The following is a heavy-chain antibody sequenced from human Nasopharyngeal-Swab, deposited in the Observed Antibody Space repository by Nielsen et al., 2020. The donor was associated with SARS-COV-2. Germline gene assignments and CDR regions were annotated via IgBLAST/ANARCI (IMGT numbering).Heavy chain of an antibody. Sequence: GGSLRLSCAASGLTFSSYAMHWVRQAPGKGLEWVAVISYDGSNKYYADSVKGRFTISRDNSKNTLYLQMNSLRAEDTAVYYCARGEAAADFYYYGMDVWGQGTTVTVSS. V-gene: IGHV3-30-3*01. J-gene: IGHJ6*02. CDR3: ARGEAAADFYYYGMDV. CDR2: ISYDGSNK. CDR1: GLTFSSYA. D-gene: IGHD6-13*01.